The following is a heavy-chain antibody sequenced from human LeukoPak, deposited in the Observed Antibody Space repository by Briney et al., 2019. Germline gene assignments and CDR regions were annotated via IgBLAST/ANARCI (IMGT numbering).Heavy chain of an antibody. Sequence: GRSLGLSCAASGFTFSSYAMHWVRQAPGKGLEWVAVISYDGSNKYYADSVKGRFTISRDNSKNTLYLQMNSLRAEDTAVYYCARDEGQWLVHSVSYYYGMDVWGQGTTVTVSS. V-gene: IGHV3-30-3*01. D-gene: IGHD6-19*01. CDR3: ARDEGQWLVHSVSYYYGMDV. CDR1: GFTFSSYA. CDR2: ISYDGSNK. J-gene: IGHJ6*02.